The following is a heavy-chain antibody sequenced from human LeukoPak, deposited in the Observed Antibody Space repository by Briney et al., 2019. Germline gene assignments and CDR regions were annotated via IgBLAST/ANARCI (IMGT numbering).Heavy chain of an antibody. J-gene: IGHJ4*02. D-gene: IGHD1-26*01. CDR2: IYHSGST. V-gene: IGHV4-30-2*01. Sequence: SETLSLTCTVSGGSISSGGYYWSWIRQPPGKGLEWIGYIYHSGSTNYNPSLKSRVTISVDTSKNQFSLKLSSVTAADTAVYYCASSPVGATDYWGQGTLVTVSS. CDR1: GGSISSGGYY. CDR3: ASSPVGATDY.